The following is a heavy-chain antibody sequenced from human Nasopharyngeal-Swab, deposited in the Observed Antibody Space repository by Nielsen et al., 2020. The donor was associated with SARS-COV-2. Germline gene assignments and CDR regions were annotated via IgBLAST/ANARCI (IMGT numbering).Heavy chain of an antibody. CDR2: IDPSDSYT. CDR1: GYSFTSYW. J-gene: IGHJ4*02. CDR3: ASARVVAELDY. V-gene: IGHV5-10-1*01. D-gene: IGHD2-21*01. Sequence: GESLKISCTGSGYSFTSYWISWVRQMPGKGLEWMGRIDPSDSYTNYSPSFQGHVTISADKSISTAYLQWSSLKASDTAMYYCASARVVAELDYWGQGTLVTVSS.